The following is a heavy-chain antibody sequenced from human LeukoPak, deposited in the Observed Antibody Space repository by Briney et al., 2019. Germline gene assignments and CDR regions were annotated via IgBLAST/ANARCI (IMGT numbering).Heavy chain of an antibody. Sequence: ASVKVSCKASGYTFTSYGISWVRQAPGQGLEWMGWIGAYNGNTNYAQKLQGRVTMTTDTSTSTAYMELRSLRSDDTAVYYCARGSYSNYDTNWFDPWGQGTLVTVSS. V-gene: IGHV1-18*01. CDR1: GYTFTSYG. CDR2: IGAYNGNT. CDR3: ARGSYSNYDTNWFDP. D-gene: IGHD4-11*01. J-gene: IGHJ5*02.